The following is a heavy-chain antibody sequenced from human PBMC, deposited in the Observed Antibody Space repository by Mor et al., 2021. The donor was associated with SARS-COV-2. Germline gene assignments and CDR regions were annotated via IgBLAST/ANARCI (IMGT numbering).Heavy chain of an antibody. CDR3: AKEAPNKLNAYYFDY. J-gene: IGHJ4*02. V-gene: IGHV3-30*18. Sequence: SYDGGDKNYADSVKGRFTISRDNSRNTLSLQMDSLRPEDAAVYYCAKEAPNKLNAYYFDYWGQGTLVTVSS. CDR2: SYDGGDK.